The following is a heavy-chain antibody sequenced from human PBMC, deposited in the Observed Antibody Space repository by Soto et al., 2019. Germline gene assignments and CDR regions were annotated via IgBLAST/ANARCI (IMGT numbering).Heavy chain of an antibody. Sequence: GASVKVSCKVSGYILTELSMHWVRQAPGKGLEWMGGFDPEDGETIYAQKFQGRVTMTEDTSTDTAYMELSSLRSEDTAVYSCATATIIIVWVIASNVFDIGGKGKRVT. J-gene: IGHJ3*02. V-gene: IGHV1-24*01. D-gene: IGHD3-10*01. CDR3: ATATIIIVWVIASNVFDI. CDR1: GYILTELS. CDR2: FDPEDGET.